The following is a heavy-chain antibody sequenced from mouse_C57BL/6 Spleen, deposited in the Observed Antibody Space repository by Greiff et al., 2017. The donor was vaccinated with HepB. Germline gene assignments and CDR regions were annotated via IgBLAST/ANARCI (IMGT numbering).Heavy chain of an antibody. J-gene: IGHJ3*01. D-gene: IGHD2-12*01. CDR1: GYTFTSYW. Sequence: VQLQQPGTELVKPGASVKLSCKASGYTFTSYWMHWVKQRPGQGLEWIGNINPSNGGTNYNEKFKSKATLTVDKSSSTAYMQLSSLTSEDSAVYYCARSGAIVTKRFACLGQGTLVTVSA. V-gene: IGHV1-53*01. CDR2: INPSNGGT. CDR3: ARSGAIVTKRFAC.